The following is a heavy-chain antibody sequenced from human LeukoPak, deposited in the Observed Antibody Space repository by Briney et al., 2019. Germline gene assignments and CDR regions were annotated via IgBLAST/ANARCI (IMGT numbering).Heavy chain of an antibody. D-gene: IGHD6-19*01. V-gene: IGHV6-1*01. CDR3: ARGPKAGWFDH. J-gene: IGHJ5*02. CDR1: GDSISSTSTA. CDR2: TYYRSKWYT. Sequence: SQTLSLTCSISGDSISSTSTAWHWIRQSPSRSLEWLGSTYYRSKWYTDYAEAVKSRLVINPDTSKNEFSLQMTSVTSSYTAIYFCARGPKAGWFDHWGQGTLVTVSS.